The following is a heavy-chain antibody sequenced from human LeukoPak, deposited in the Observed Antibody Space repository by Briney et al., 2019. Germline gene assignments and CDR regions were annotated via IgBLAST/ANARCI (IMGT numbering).Heavy chain of an antibody. CDR2: ISSSSSYI. J-gene: IGHJ4*02. D-gene: IGHD1-26*01. CDR1: GFTFSSYS. V-gene: IGHV3-21*01. CDR3: ARCLVGATTGGSHCGY. Sequence: GGSLRLSCAASGFTFSSYSMNWVRQAPGKGLEWVSSISSSSSYIYYADSVKGRFTISRDNAKNSLYLQMNSLRAEDTAVYYCARCLVGATTGGSHCGYWGQGTLVTVSS.